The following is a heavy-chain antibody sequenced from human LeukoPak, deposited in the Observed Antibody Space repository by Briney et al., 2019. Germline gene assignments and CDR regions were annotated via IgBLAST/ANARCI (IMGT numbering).Heavy chain of an antibody. CDR3: ARAYNWNALDY. Sequence: SETLSLTCSVSGGSVSSGSYCWSCIRQPAGKGLEWIGCIYYTGSTNYNPSLKSRVTISVDTSKNQFSLNLSSVTAADTAVYYCARAYNWNALDYWGQGSQVTVSS. J-gene: IGHJ4*02. CDR1: GGSVSSGSYC. CDR2: IYYTGST. V-gene: IGHV4-61*01. D-gene: IGHD1-1*01.